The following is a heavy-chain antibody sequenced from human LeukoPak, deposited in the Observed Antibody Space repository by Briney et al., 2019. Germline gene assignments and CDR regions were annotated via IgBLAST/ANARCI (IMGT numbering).Heavy chain of an antibody. J-gene: IGHJ4*02. CDR1: GYTSTSYA. D-gene: IGHD5-18*01. V-gene: IGHV1-69*04. CDR2: IIPILGIA. CDR3: ARATGPDTATDRRFDY. Sequence: PSVKVSCKASGYTSTSYAISWVRQSPGPELEWMGRIIPILGIANHAQKFQGRVTMTADKSTSTDYMELSRLRSEDTAVYYCARATGPDTATDRRFDYWGQGTLVTVSS.